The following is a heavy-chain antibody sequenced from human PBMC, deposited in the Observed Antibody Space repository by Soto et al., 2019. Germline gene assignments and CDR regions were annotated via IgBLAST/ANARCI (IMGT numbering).Heavy chain of an antibody. CDR3: AIVWQLVGYFYYYMDV. CDR1: GYTFTNYG. Sequence: QVQLLQSGAEVKKPGASVKVSCKASGYTFTNYGITWVRQAPGQGLEWMGWISAYNGDTHYTQRLQGRVTMTTDTSTSTAYMELRGLRSDDTAVYYCAIVWQLVGYFYYYMDVWGKGTTVTVSS. V-gene: IGHV1-18*01. D-gene: IGHD6-6*01. CDR2: ISAYNGDT. J-gene: IGHJ6*03.